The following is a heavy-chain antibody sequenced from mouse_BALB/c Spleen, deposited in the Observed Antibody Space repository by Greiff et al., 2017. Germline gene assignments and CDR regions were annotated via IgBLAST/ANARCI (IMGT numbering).Heavy chain of an antibody. Sequence: VQLQQSGPELVKPGASVKMSCKASGYTFTSYVMHWVKQKTGQGLEWIGYINPYNDGTKYNEKFKGKATLTSDKSSSTAYMELSSLTSEDSAVYYCARSGNDDWFAYWGQGTTLTVSS. CDR3: ARSGNDDWFAY. D-gene: IGHD2-2*01. CDR1: GYTFTSYV. V-gene: IGHV1-14*01. CDR2: INPYNDGT. J-gene: IGHJ2*01.